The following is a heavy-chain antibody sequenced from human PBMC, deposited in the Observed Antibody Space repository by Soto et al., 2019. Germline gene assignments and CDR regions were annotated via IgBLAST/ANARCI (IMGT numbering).Heavy chain of an antibody. Sequence: AETLCLSCTVSVGPIKSYCWSWIRQPPGKGLDPIGYIYDSGNTDYNPSLKSRVTISVDTSKNPFSLKLSSVTTADTAVYYCARGGGKYYYESSGHSNHAMDVWGQGTTFTVSS. V-gene: IGHV4-59*01. CDR2: IYDSGNT. D-gene: IGHD3-22*01. CDR3: ARGGGKYYYESSGHSNHAMDV. J-gene: IGHJ6*02. CDR1: VGPIKSYC.